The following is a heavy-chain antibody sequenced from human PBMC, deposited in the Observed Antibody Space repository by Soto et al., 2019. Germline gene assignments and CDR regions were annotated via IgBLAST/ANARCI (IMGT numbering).Heavy chain of an antibody. Sequence: EVQLLDSGGGLVQPGGSLRLSCAASGFTFSSYAMNWVRQARGKGLEWVSVISGSGGSTYYADSVKGRFTISRDNSKNTLYLQMNSLRAEDTAVYYCARRGPGTYFDYWGQGTLVTVSS. CDR2: ISGSGGST. V-gene: IGHV3-23*01. J-gene: IGHJ4*02. D-gene: IGHD6-13*01. CDR3: ARRGPGTYFDY. CDR1: GFTFSSYA.